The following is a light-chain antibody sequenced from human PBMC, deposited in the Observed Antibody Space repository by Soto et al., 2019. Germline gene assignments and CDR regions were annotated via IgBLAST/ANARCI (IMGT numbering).Light chain of an antibody. V-gene: IGKV1-12*01. CDR2: DAS. J-gene: IGKJ1*01. CDR1: QGISSS. CDR3: QQYTPNSRT. Sequence: DIQMTQSPSSVSASVGDGVTITCRASQGISSSLAWYQQKPGKAPKLLIYDASSLQSGVPSRFSGSGSGTEFTLTISSLQPDDFATYSCQQYTPNSRTFGQGTKVDI.